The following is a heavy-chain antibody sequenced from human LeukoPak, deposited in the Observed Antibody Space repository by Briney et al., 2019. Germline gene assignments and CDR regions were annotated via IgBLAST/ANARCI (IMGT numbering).Heavy chain of an antibody. CDR1: GYTFTSYA. CDR3: ARVLCSSTSCYATNDY. Sequence: ASVKVSCKASGYTFTSYAMNWVRQAPGQGLEWMGWINTNTGNPTYAQGFTGRFVFSLDTSVSTAYLQISSLKAEDTAVYYCARVLCSSTSCYATNDYWGQGTLVTVSS. V-gene: IGHV7-4-1*02. CDR2: INTNTGNP. D-gene: IGHD2-2*01. J-gene: IGHJ4*02.